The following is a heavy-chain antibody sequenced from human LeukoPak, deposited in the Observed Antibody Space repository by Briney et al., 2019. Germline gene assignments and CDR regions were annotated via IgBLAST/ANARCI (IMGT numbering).Heavy chain of an antibody. Sequence: NASQTLSLTCTVSGGSISSYYWSWIRQPPGKGLEWIGYMYYSGSTNYNPSLKSRVTMSVDTSKNHFSLKMSSVTAADTAVYYCARDIGGRYSWYYFDYWGRGTLVTVSS. CDR3: ARDIGGRYSWYYFDY. CDR2: MYYSGST. J-gene: IGHJ4*02. D-gene: IGHD2-8*01. CDR1: GGSISSYY. V-gene: IGHV4-59*01.